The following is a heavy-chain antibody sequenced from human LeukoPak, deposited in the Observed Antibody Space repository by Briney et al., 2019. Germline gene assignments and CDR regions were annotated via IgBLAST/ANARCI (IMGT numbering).Heavy chain of an antibody. CDR1: GFTFSSYS. Sequence: GGSLRLSCAASGFTFSSYSMNWVRQAPGKGLEWVSSISSSSSYIYYADSVKGRFTISRDNAKNPLYLQMNSLRAEDTAVYYCARGGIAAAGQTHFDYWGQGTLVTVSS. V-gene: IGHV3-21*01. D-gene: IGHD6-13*01. CDR2: ISSSSSYI. J-gene: IGHJ4*02. CDR3: ARGGIAAAGQTHFDY.